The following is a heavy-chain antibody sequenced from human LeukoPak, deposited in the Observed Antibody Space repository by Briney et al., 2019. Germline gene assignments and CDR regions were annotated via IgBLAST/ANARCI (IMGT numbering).Heavy chain of an antibody. CDR2: IYYSGRTSYSGST. J-gene: IGHJ4*02. CDR1: GGSISSGDYF. V-gene: IGHV4-30-4*08. D-gene: IGHD5-18*01. Sequence: KSSETLSLTCTVSGGSISSGDYFWSWIRQPPGKGLEWIGYIYYSGRTSYSGSTYYNPSLKSRVTISVDTSKNQFFLKLSSVTAADTAVYYCARDSYGNDYWGQGTLVTVSS. CDR3: ARDSYGNDY.